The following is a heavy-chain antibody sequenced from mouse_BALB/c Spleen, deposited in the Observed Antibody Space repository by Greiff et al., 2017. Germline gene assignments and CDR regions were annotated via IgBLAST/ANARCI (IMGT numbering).Heavy chain of an antibody. J-gene: IGHJ3*01. Sequence: VQLKESGPGLVKPSQSLSLTCTVTGYSITSDYAWNWIRQFPGNKLEWMGYISYSGSTSYNPSLKSRISITRDTSKNQFFLQLNSVTTEDTATYYCASRNYGPLAYWGQGTLVTVSA. D-gene: IGHD1-2*01. CDR1: GYSITSDYA. V-gene: IGHV3-2*02. CDR3: ASRNYGPLAY. CDR2: ISYSGST.